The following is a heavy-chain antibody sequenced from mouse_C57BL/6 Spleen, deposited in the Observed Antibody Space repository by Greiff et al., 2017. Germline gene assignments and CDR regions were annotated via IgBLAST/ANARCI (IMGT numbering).Heavy chain of an antibody. CDR1: GYTFTSYW. D-gene: IGHD1-1*02. J-gene: IGHJ1*03. CDR2: IHPNSGST. Sequence: QVQLQQPGAELVKPGASVKLSCKASGYTFTSYWMHWVKQRPGQGLEWIGMIHPNSGSTNYNVKFKSKATLTVDKSSSTAYMQLSSLTSEDSAVYYCARRDGGSYWYFDVWGTGTTVTVSS. V-gene: IGHV1-64*01. CDR3: ARRDGGSYWYFDV.